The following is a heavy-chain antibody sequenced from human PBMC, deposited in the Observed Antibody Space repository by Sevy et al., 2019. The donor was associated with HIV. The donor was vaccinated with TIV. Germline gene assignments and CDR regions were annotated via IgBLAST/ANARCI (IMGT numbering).Heavy chain of an antibody. J-gene: IGHJ6*02. CDR1: GYTFTTYY. CDR2: INPSGGGT. Sequence: ASVKVSCKASGYTFTTYYMHWVRQAPGQGLEWMGIINPSGGGTSYAQKFQGRVTMTRYTSTSTVYLELRSLRSEDTAVYYCTKDVVATTNYYSGMDVWGQGTTVTVSS. V-gene: IGHV1-46*03. CDR3: TKDVVATTNYYSGMDV. D-gene: IGHD2-15*01.